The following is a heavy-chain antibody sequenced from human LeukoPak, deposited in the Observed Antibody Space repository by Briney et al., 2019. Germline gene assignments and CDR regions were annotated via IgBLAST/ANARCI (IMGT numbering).Heavy chain of an antibody. J-gene: IGHJ5*02. CDR3: ARSDGIVGEEAWFDP. CDR2: IFTTEVT. D-gene: IGHD1-26*01. V-gene: IGHV4-4*09. Sequence: TSETLSLTCSVSGGSIGTFHWHWIRQPPGKGLEWIGYIFTTEVTNYSPSLKSRVTISVDTSKNQFSLRLSSETAADTAVYYCARSDGIVGEEAWFDPWGQGTLVTVSS. CDR1: GGSIGTFH.